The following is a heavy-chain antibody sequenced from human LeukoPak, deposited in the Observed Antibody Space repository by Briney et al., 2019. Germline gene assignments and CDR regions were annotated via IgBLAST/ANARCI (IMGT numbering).Heavy chain of an antibody. V-gene: IGHV3-30-3*01. D-gene: IGHD2-2*03. J-gene: IGHJ4*02. CDR3: ARDLDIVVVPVAIGSDY. CDR2: ISYDGSNK. Sequence: PGGSLRLSCAASGFTFSSYAMHWVRQAPGKGLEWVAVISYDGSNKYYADSVKGRFTISRDNSKNTLYLQMNSLRAEDTAVDYCARDLDIVVVPVAIGSDYWGQGTLVTVSS. CDR1: GFTFSSYA.